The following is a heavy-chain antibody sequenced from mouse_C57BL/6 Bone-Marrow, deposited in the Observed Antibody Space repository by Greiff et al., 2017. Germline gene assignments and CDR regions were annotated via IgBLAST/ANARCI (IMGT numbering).Heavy chain of an antibody. CDR2: ISYDGSN. Sequence: EVKLEESGPGLVKPSQSLSLTCSVTGYSITSGYYWNWIRQFPGNKLEWMGYISYDGSNNYNPSLKNRISITRDTSKNQFFLKLNSVTTEDTATYYCARDRRVVATRVYYFDYWGQGTTLTVSS. CDR1: GYSITSGYY. D-gene: IGHD1-1*01. J-gene: IGHJ2*01. V-gene: IGHV3-6*01. CDR3: ARDRRVVATRVYYFDY.